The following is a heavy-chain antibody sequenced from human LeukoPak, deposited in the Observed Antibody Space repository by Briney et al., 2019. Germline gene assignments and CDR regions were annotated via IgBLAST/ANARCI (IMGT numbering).Heavy chain of an antibody. J-gene: IGHJ4*02. V-gene: IGHV3-23*01. D-gene: IGHD2-15*01. CDR1: GFTVSSYA. Sequence: GGSLRLSCAASGFTVSSYAMNWVRQAPGKGLEWVATISTSGGSTYYADSVKGRFTISRDNSKNTLYLQMNSLRAEDTAVYYCAKDRTYSVDYWGQGTLVIVSS. CDR3: AKDRTYSVDY. CDR2: ISTSGGST.